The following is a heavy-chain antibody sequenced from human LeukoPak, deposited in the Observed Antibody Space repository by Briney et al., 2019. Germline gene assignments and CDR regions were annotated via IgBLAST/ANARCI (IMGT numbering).Heavy chain of an antibody. D-gene: IGHD2-15*01. CDR2: ISYDGSNK. CDR3: AKEGMEYCSGGSCYDDEDAFDI. Sequence: GGSLRLSCAASGFTFSSYGMHWVRQAPGKGLAWVAVISYDGSNKYYADSVKCRFTISRDNSKNTLFLQMNSLRAEDTAVYYCAKEGMEYCSGGSCYDDEDAFDIWGQGTMVTVSS. CDR1: GFTFSSYG. V-gene: IGHV3-30*18. J-gene: IGHJ3*02.